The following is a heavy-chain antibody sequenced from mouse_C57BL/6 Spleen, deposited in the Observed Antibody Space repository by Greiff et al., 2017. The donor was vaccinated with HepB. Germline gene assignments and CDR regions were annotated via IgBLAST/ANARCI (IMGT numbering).Heavy chain of an antibody. Sequence: EVKLQQSGPELVKPGASVKIPCKASGYTFTDYNMDWVKQSHGKSLEWIGDINPNNGGTIYNQKFKGKATLTVDKSSSTAYMELRSLTSEDTAVYYCARSENDGYSFAYWGQGTLVTVSA. CDR1: GYTFTDYN. J-gene: IGHJ3*01. CDR2: INPNNGGT. D-gene: IGHD2-3*01. V-gene: IGHV1-18*01. CDR3: ARSENDGYSFAY.